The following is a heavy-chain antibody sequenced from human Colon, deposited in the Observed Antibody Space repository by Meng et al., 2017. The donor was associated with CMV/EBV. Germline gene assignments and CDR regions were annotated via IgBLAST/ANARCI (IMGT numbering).Heavy chain of an antibody. CDR1: GFTSTTNW. J-gene: IGHJ1*01. D-gene: IGHD4-11*01. CDR2: INSDGSNT. Sequence: GESLKISCAASGFTSTTNWMHWVRQVPGKGLVWVSRINSDGSNTNYADSVKGRFTISRDNGKNTLSLRMNSLRVEDMGVYYCARGMDSNVLQQWGQGTLVTVSS. V-gene: IGHV3-74*01. CDR3: ARGMDSNVLQQ.